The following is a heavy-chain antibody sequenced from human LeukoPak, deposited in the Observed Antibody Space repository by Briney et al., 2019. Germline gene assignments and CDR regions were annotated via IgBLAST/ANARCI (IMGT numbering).Heavy chain of an antibody. CDR1: GYTYIRYD. J-gene: IGHJ4*02. D-gene: IGHD1-26*01. Sequence: ASVEVSCKASGYTYIRYDINWVRQATGQGLEWMGWMSPNSGNTGYAQKFQGRVTMTANTSISTAYMELSSLRSDDTAVYYCARAALYSGSSDYWGQGTLVTVSS. CDR2: MSPNSGNT. CDR3: ARAALYSGSSDY. V-gene: IGHV1-8*01.